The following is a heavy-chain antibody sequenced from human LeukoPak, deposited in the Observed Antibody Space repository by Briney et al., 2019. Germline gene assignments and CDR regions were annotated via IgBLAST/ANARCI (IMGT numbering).Heavy chain of an antibody. CDR2: INPSGGST. Sequence: ASVKVSCKASGYTFTTSDINWVRQATGQGLEWMGIINPSGGSTSYAQKFQGRVTMTRDMSTSTVYMELSSLRSEDTAVYYCARVFDSGSQAYFYYMDVWGKGTTVTISS. J-gene: IGHJ6*03. V-gene: IGHV1-46*01. D-gene: IGHD3-10*01. CDR3: ARVFDSGSQAYFYYMDV. CDR1: GYTFTTSD.